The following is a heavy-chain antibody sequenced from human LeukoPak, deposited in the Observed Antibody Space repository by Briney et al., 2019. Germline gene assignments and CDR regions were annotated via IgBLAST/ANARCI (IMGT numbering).Heavy chain of an antibody. D-gene: IGHD2-2*02. CDR1: GFTFTSYW. V-gene: IGHV3-7*01. J-gene: IGHJ5*02. Sequence: GGSLRLSCAASGFTFTSYWMSWVRQAPGKGLEWVANIKQDGSEKYYVDSVKGRFTISRDNAKNSLYLQMNSLRAEDTAVYYCARGTFYCSSTSCYRSPIAWGQGTLVTVSS. CDR2: IKQDGSEK. CDR3: ARGTFYCSSTSCYRSPIA.